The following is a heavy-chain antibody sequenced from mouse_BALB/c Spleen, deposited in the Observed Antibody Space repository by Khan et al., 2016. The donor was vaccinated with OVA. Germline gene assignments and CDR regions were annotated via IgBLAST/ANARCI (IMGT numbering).Heavy chain of an antibody. V-gene: IGHV5-6*01. J-gene: IGHJ3*01. CDR3: TRLAYSYNSGGFAY. Sequence: EVQLVESGGDLVKPGGSLKLSCAASGFTFSTYGMSWVRQTPDKRLEWVATISSGGSYIYYPDSVKGRFTISRDNAKNTMYLQMSSLRSEDIDMYYFTRLAYSYNSGGFAYWGQGTLVTVSA. D-gene: IGHD2-12*01. CDR2: ISSGGSYI. CDR1: GFTFSTYG.